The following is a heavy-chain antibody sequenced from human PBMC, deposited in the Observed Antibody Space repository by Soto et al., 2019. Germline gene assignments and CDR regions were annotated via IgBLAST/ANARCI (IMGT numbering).Heavy chain of an antibody. V-gene: IGHV1-69*01. CDR2: IIPIFGTA. Sequence: QVQLVQSGAEVKKPGSSVKVSCKASGGTFSSYAISWVRQAPGQGLEWMGGIIPIFGTANYAQKFQGRVTITADESTSTAYMERSSLRSEDTAVYYCARVSPDYYDSSGYYLSYWGQGTLVTVSS. D-gene: IGHD3-22*01. CDR1: GGTFSSYA. J-gene: IGHJ4*02. CDR3: ARVSPDYYDSSGYYLSY.